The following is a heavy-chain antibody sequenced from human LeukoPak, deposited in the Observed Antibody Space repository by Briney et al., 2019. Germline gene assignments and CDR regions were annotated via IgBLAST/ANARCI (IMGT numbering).Heavy chain of an antibody. J-gene: IGHJ4*02. V-gene: IGHV4-59*01. CDR1: GGSISSYY. D-gene: IGHD6-13*01. Sequence: SETLSLTCTVSGGSISSYYSSWIRQPPGKGLEWIGYIYYSGTTNYNPSLKSRVTISVDTSKNQFSLKLSSVTAADTAVYYCARGVYIAAAQYGNWGQGTLVTVSS. CDR3: ARGVYIAAAQYGN. CDR2: IYYSGTT.